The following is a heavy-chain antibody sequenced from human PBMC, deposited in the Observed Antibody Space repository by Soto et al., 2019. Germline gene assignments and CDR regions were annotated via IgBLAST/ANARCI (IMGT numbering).Heavy chain of an antibody. CDR3: ATPGYCSGGSCYTIDY. CDR1: GYTLTELS. V-gene: IGHV1-24*01. Sequence: ASVKVSCKVSGYTLTELSMHWVRQAPGKGLEWMGGFDPEDGETIYAQKFQGRVTMTEDKSTDTAYMELSSLRSEDTAVYYCATPGYCSGGSCYTIDYWGQGTLVTVSS. J-gene: IGHJ4*02. CDR2: FDPEDGET. D-gene: IGHD2-15*01.